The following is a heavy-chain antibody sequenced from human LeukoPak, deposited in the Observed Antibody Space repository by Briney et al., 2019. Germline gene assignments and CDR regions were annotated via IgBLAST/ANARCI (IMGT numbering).Heavy chain of an antibody. J-gene: IGHJ3*02. CDR1: GFTFSNYA. D-gene: IGHD3-10*02. V-gene: IGHV3-23*01. Sequence: PGGSLRLSCAASGFTFSNYAMSWVRQAPGKGLEWVSAISGSGGTTHYADSVKGRFTISRDNSKNTMYLQMNSLRAEDTAIYYCIKVIMFAFDIWGQGTMVTVSS. CDR3: IKVIMFAFDI. CDR2: ISGSGGTT.